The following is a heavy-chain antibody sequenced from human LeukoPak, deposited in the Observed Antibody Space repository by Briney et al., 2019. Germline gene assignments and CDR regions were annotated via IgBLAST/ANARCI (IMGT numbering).Heavy chain of an antibody. CDR1: GFTFSSYS. J-gene: IGHJ6*03. V-gene: IGHV3-21*01. CDR2: ISTSSSYI. CDR3: ARAAIAAARIYYYMDV. Sequence: PGGSLRLSCAASGFTFSSYSMNWVRQAPGKGLEWVSFISTSSSYIHNADSVRGRFTISRDNAENSLYLQMNSLRAEDTAVYYCARAAIAAARIYYYMDVWGKGTTVTVSS. D-gene: IGHD6-13*01.